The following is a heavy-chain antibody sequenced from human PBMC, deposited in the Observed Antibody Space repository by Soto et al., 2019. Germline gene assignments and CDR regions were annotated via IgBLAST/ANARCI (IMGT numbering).Heavy chain of an antibody. CDR3: ATGRYYYGSEY. V-gene: IGHV4-59*01. CDR2: FYYPGTT. J-gene: IGHJ4*01. CDR1: GGSIRDYY. Sequence: QVQLQESGPGLVKSSETLSLTCTISGGSIRDYYWSWIRQPPGKGLEWIGYFYYPGTTNYNPSLKRRVTMSLDTYKNQYSLKLTSVTAADTAVYYCATGRYYYGSEYWGHGALVTVSS. D-gene: IGHD3-10*01.